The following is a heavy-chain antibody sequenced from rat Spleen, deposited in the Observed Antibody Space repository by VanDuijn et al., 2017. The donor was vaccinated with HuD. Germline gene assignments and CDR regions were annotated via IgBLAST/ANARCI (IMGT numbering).Heavy chain of an antibody. V-gene: IGHV5-7*01. Sequence: EVQLVESGGGLVQPGRSLKFSCAASGLSFSNYDMAWVRQAPKKGLEWVATISYDGSSTYYRDSVKGRFTISRDNAKSTLYLQMDSLRSEDTATYYCARGYYSSYNPLTDWGQGVMVTVSS. J-gene: IGHJ2*01. CDR1: GLSFSNYD. CDR3: ARGYYSSYNPLTD. D-gene: IGHD1-2*01. CDR2: ISYDGSST.